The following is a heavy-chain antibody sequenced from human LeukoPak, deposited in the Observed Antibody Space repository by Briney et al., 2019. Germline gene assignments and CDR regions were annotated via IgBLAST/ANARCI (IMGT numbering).Heavy chain of an antibody. J-gene: IGHJ4*02. CDR1: GFTFSSYG. CDR2: IWYDGSNK. V-gene: IGHV3-33*01. CDR3: ARDPKQQLVLDY. Sequence: PGGSLRLSCAASGFTFSSYGMHWVRQAPGKGLEWVAVIWYDGSNKYYADSVKGRFTISRDNSKNTLYLQMNSLRAEDTAVYYCARDPKQQLVLDYWGQGTLVTVSS. D-gene: IGHD6-13*01.